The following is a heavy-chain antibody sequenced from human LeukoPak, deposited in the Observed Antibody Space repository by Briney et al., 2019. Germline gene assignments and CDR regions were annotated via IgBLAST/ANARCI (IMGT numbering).Heavy chain of an antibody. CDR2: ISSSSSYI. Sequence: GGSLRLSCAASGFTFSSYSMNWVRQAPGKGLEWVSSISSSSSYIYHADSVKGRFTISRDNAKNSLYLQMNSLRAEDTAVYYCARVLMVYAVYYFDYWGQGTLVTVSS. CDR1: GFTFSSYS. V-gene: IGHV3-21*01. CDR3: ARVLMVYAVYYFDY. D-gene: IGHD2-8*01. J-gene: IGHJ4*02.